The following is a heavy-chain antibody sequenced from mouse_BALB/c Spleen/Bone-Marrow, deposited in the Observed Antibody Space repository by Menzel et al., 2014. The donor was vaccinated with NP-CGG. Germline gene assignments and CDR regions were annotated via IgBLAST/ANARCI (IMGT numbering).Heavy chain of an antibody. CDR1: GYTFTSYW. CDR3: ARNYYYASSWSAMDY. D-gene: IGHD1-1*01. V-gene: IGHV1-87*01. Sequence: VQLQQSGAELARPGASVKLSCKASGYTFTSYWMQWVKQRPGQGLEWIGTIYPGDGDARYTQKFKGKATLTADESSSTAYMQLSSLASEDSAVYYCARNYYYASSWSAMDYWGQGTSVTVSS. J-gene: IGHJ4*01. CDR2: IYPGDGDA.